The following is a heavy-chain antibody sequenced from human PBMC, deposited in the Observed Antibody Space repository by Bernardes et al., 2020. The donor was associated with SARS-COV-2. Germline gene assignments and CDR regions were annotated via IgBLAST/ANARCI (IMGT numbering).Heavy chain of an antibody. V-gene: IGHV3-33*01. Sequence: GGSLRLSCAASGFTLSSDAMHWVRQAPGKGLEWVAALWYDGSKDYYAGSVKGRFTISRDTSKNTLYLQMNSLRAEDTAVYYCVRAFSFDTWFFDSSGQGTLVTVSS. CDR1: GFTLSSDA. J-gene: IGHJ5*01. CDR3: VRAFSFDTWFFDS. D-gene: IGHD3-10*01. CDR2: LWYDGSKD.